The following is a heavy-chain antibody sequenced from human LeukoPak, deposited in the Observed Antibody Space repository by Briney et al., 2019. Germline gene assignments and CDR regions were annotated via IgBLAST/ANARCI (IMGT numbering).Heavy chain of an antibody. Sequence: PSETLSLTCTVSGGSISSYYWSWIRQPAGKGLEWIGRIDTSGNTNYKPSLKSRVTMSVDTSKKQFSLQLNSVTPDDTAVYYCTRGWLQSGFGYWGQGTLVTVSS. CDR1: GGSISSYY. D-gene: IGHD5-24*01. J-gene: IGHJ4*02. V-gene: IGHV4-4*07. CDR2: IDTSGNT. CDR3: TRGWLQSGFGY.